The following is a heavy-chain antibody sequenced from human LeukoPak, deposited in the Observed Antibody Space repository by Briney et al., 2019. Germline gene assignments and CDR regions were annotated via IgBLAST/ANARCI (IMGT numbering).Heavy chain of an antibody. CDR2: TSGGGDTT. CDR1: GFTFSNYA. Sequence: GGSLRLSCAASGFTFSNYAMTWVRQAPGKGLEWVSGTSGGGDTTHYADSVKGRFTISRDNSKNMVYLQMDSLRAEDTAVYYCATQWSVGGPTWNYMDVWGKGTTVTASS. V-gene: IGHV3-23*01. CDR3: ATQWSVGGPTWNYMDV. J-gene: IGHJ6*03. D-gene: IGHD2-15*01.